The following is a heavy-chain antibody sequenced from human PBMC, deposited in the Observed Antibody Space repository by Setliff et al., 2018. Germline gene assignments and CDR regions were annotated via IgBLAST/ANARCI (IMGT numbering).Heavy chain of an antibody. D-gene: IGHD2-21*01. V-gene: IGHV4-59*11. CDR1: GGSISSHY. CDR3: ARGGDEFDY. J-gene: IGHJ4*02. Sequence: SETLSLTCTVSGGSISSHYWSWIRQPPGKGLEWIGYIYYSGSTNYNPSLKSRVTISVDTSKNQFSLKLSSVTAADTAVYYCARGGDEFDYWGQGTLVTVS. CDR2: IYYSGST.